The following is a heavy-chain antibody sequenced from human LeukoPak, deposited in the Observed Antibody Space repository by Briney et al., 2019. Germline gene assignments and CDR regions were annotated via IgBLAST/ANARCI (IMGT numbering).Heavy chain of an antibody. Sequence: GGSLRLSCAASGFTVSSNYMSWVRQAPGKGLEWVSYISSSGSTISYAESVKGRFSVSRDNARNSVYLQMNSLRAEDTAVYYCARNFYDSSGYYRIDSWGQGTLVTVSS. V-gene: IGHV3-11*01. CDR1: GFTVSSNY. D-gene: IGHD3-22*01. CDR3: ARNFYDSSGYYRIDS. J-gene: IGHJ4*02. CDR2: ISSSGSTI.